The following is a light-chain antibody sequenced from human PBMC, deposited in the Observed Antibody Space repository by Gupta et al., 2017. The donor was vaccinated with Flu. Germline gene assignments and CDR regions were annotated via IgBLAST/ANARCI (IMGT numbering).Light chain of an antibody. J-gene: IGLJ2*01. V-gene: IGLV2-14*01. Sequence: QSALTQPASASGSPGQSITISCTATSSDIGGHNYVSWYQQHPGKAPTLLIYEVSNRPSGVSNRFSGSKSGNTASLTISGLQAEDEADYYCSSYASSNIVVFGGGTKLTVL. CDR2: EVS. CDR1: SSDIGGHNY. CDR3: SSYASSNIVV.